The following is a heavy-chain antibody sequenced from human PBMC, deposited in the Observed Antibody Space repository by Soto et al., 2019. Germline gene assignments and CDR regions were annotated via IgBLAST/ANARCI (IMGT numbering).Heavy chain of an antibody. Sequence: TLSITCTVSSGSISSGGYYGILKSHHPWKGLEWIGYIYYSGSTYYNPSLKSRVTISVDTSKNQFSLKLSSVTAADTAVYYCARAGGFWSGPDAFDIWGQGTMVTVSS. J-gene: IGHJ3*02. CDR2: IYYSGST. CDR1: SGSISSGGYY. V-gene: IGHV4-31*03. D-gene: IGHD3-3*01. CDR3: ARAGGFWSGPDAFDI.